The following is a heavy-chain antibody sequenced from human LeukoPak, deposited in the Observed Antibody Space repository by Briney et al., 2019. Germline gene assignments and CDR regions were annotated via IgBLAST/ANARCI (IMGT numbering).Heavy chain of an antibody. CDR1: GFTFINYS. CDR2: ISSSSSYI. CDR3: ARDLLVGASSPGAFDI. J-gene: IGHJ3*02. D-gene: IGHD1-26*01. Sequence: GGSLRLSCAASGFTFINYSMNWVRQAPGKGLEWVSSISSSSSYIYYADSVKGRFTISRDNAKNSLYLQMNSLRAEDTAVYYCARDLLVGASSPGAFDIWGQGTMVTVSS. V-gene: IGHV3-21*01.